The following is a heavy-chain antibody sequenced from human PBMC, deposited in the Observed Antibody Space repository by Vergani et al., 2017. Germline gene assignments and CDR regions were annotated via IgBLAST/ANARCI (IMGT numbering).Heavy chain of an antibody. CDR2: INPSGGST. Sequence: QVQLVQSGAEVKKPGASVKVSCRASGYTFTAFYMHWVRQAPGQGFEWMGIINPSGGSTSYAQKFQGRVTMTRDTSTSTVYMELSSLRSEDTAVYYCAKLWFGELSPLGMDVWGQGTTVTVSS. J-gene: IGHJ6*02. CDR3: AKLWFGELSPLGMDV. CDR1: GYTFTAFY. V-gene: IGHV1-46*01. D-gene: IGHD3-10*01.